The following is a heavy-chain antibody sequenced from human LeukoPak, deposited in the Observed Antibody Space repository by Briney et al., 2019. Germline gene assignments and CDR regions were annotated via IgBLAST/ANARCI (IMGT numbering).Heavy chain of an antibody. Sequence: LGGSLRLSCAASGFTFSSYEMNWVRQAPGKGLEWVSYISSSGSTIYYADSVKGRFTISRDNAKNSLYLQMNSLRAEDTAVYYCARGGLLWFGELLPIDYWGQRTLVTVSS. CDR1: GFTFSSYE. D-gene: IGHD3-10*01. CDR3: ARGGLLWFGELLPIDY. V-gene: IGHV3-48*03. J-gene: IGHJ4*02. CDR2: ISSSGSTI.